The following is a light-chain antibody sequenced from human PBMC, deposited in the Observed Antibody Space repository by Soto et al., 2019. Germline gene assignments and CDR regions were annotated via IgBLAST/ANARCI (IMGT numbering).Light chain of an antibody. Sequence: QSALTQVASVSGSPGQSITISCTGTSSDVGGYNYVSWYHQHPGKAPKLMIYNVNYRPSGVSNRFSGSKSGNTASLTISGLQAEDEGNYYCSSYTNSSTVVFGGGTKLTV. CDR3: SSYTNSSTVV. V-gene: IGLV2-14*03. J-gene: IGLJ2*01. CDR1: SSDVGGYNY. CDR2: NVN.